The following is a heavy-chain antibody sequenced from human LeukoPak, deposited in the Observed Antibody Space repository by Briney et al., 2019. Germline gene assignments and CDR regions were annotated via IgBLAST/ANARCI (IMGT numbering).Heavy chain of an antibody. CDR1: GGSISNISYY. CDR3: ASLRGPADY. J-gene: IGHJ4*02. V-gene: IGHV4-39*02. CDR2: IYYSGGT. Sequence: SETLSLTCTVSGGSISNISYYWGWTRQTPGKGLEWIGSIYYSGGTNYNPSLKSRLTISVDTSKNHFSLKLSSVTAADAAVYYCASLRGPADYWGQGTLVTVSS.